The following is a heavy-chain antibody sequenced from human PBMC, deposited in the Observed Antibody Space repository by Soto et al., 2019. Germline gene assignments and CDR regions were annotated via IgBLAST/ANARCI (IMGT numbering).Heavy chain of an antibody. CDR1: GYTFTSYG. Sequence: QVQLEQSGAEVKKPGASVKVSCKASGYTFTSYGISWVRQAPGQGLEGMGWISAYNGKTNYAQKLQGRVTITTDTSTSTAYMELRSLRSDDTAVYYCARLTMAQDAFDIWGQGTMVTVSS. J-gene: IGHJ3*02. CDR2: ISAYNGKT. V-gene: IGHV1-18*01. CDR3: ARLTMAQDAFDI. D-gene: IGHD3-10*01.